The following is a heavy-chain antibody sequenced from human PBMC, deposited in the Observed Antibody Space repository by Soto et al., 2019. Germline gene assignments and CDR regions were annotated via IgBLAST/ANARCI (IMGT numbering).Heavy chain of an antibody. D-gene: IGHD2-15*01. CDR2: INHSGST. V-gene: IGHV4-34*01. CDR3: ARWPWDIVVVVAATRDRGFDY. Sequence: QVQLQQWGAGLLKPSETLSLTCAVYGGSFSGYYWSWIRQPPGKGLEWIGEINHSGSTNYNPSLKSRVTISVDTSKNQFSLKLSSVTAADTAVYYCARWPWDIVVVVAATRDRGFDYWGQGTLVTVSS. CDR1: GGSFSGYY. J-gene: IGHJ4*02.